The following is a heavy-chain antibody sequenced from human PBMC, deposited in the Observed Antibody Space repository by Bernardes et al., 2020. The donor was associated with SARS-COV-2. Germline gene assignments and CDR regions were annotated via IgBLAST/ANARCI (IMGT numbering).Heavy chain of an antibody. Sequence: VGSLRLSCAASGLTVRSDDMTWVRQAPGKGLEWVSVIYSGGTTYYADSVKGRFTISRDNSQSTVSLQMNSLRPEDTAVYYCARGQRNLHYMDVWGKGTTVTVSS. J-gene: IGHJ6*03. V-gene: IGHV3-66*02. CDR1: GLTVRSDD. CDR2: IYSGGTT. CDR3: ARGQRNLHYMDV.